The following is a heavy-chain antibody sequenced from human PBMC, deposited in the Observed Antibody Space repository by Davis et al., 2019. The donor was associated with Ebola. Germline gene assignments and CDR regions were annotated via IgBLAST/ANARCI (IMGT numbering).Heavy chain of an antibody. CDR3: GKADCGGDCRVVDY. J-gene: IGHJ4*02. Sequence: GESLKISCAASGFTFDDYAMHWVRQVPGKGLECVSLISGNGGTTYYADSVKGRFTISRDNSKKSLYLEMNSLRTEDTALYYCGKADCGGDCRVVDYWGQGTLVTVSS. CDR2: ISGNGGTT. D-gene: IGHD2-21*02. V-gene: IGHV3-43*02. CDR1: GFTFDDYA.